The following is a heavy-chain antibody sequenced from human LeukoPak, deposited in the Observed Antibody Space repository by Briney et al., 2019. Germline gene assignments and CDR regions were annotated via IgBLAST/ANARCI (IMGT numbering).Heavy chain of an antibody. CDR3: ATPPGNNWNDRDAFDI. CDR2: IYPGDSDT. J-gene: IGHJ3*02. V-gene: IGHV5-51*01. Sequence: GESLKISCKGSGYSFTSYWIGWVRQMPGKGLEWMGIIYPGDSDTRYSPSFQGQVTISADKSISIAYLQWSSLKASDTAMYYCATPPGNNWNDRDAFDIWGQGTMVTVSS. CDR1: GYSFTSYW. D-gene: IGHD1-20*01.